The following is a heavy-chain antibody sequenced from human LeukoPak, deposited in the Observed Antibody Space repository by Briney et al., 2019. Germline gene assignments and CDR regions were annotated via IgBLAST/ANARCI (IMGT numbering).Heavy chain of an antibody. V-gene: IGHV4-34*01. Sequence: PSETLSLTCAVYGGSFSGYYWSWIRQPPGKGLEWIGEINHSGSTNYNPSLKSRVTISVDTSKNQFSLKLSSVTAADTAVYYCARAGDYDSSGIPYPRFDYWGQGTLVTVSS. CDR1: GGSFSGYY. CDR3: ARAGDYDSSGIPYPRFDY. J-gene: IGHJ4*02. D-gene: IGHD3-22*01. CDR2: INHSGST.